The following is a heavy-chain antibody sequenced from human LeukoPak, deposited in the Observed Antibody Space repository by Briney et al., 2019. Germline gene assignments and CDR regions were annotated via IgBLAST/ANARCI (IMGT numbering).Heavy chain of an antibody. D-gene: IGHD6-6*01. Sequence: ASVKVSCKASGYTFSNYAMHWVRQAPGQSLEWMGWINTGSGNTKYSQKFQDRVTITRDTSASTAYMELSSLRSEDTAVYYCVSSIAARPRAHMGAFDIWGQGTMVTVSS. J-gene: IGHJ3*02. CDR2: INTGSGNT. CDR3: VSSIAARPRAHMGAFDI. V-gene: IGHV1-3*04. CDR1: GYTFSNYA.